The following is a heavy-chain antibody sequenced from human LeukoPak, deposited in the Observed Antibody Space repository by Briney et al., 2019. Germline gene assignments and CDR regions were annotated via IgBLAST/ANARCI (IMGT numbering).Heavy chain of an antibody. Sequence: PSETLSLTCIVSGGSVSSVSHYWAWIRQPPGMRLEWIGSIYYSGNTYYNPSLKSRVTISVDTSKNQFSLKLSSVTATDTAVYYCARGEDVAAAGIDYWGQGTLVTVSS. J-gene: IGHJ4*02. D-gene: IGHD6-13*01. CDR3: ARGEDVAAAGIDY. CDR1: GGSVSSVSHY. V-gene: IGHV4-39*01. CDR2: IYYSGNT.